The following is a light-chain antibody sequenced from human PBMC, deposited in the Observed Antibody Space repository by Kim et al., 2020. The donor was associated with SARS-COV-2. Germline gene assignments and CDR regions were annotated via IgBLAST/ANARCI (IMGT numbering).Light chain of an antibody. CDR3: QQYGRSSFT. J-gene: IGKJ3*01. CDR2: CAA. V-gene: IGKV3-20*01. Sequence: SPGETATLSCRPSQTVSSSYLVWYQQKPGKAPRILVYCAASRATDSQYRCTGSGSGRDFSLIISRLEPEDLAVYFCQQYGRSSFTVGPGTKVDIK. CDR1: QTVSSSY.